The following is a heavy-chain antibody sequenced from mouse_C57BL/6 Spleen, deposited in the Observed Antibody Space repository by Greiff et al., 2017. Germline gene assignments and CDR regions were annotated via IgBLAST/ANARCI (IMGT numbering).Heavy chain of an antibody. CDR1: GFTFSNYW. CDR3: TEAHYTWYFDV. J-gene: IGHJ1*03. Sequence: EVKLQESGGGLVQPGGSMKLSCVASGFTFSNYWMNWVRQSPEKGLEWVAQIRLKSDNYATHYAEAVKGRFTISRDDSKSSVYLQMNNLRAEDTGIYSCTEAHYTWYFDVWGTGTTVTVSS. V-gene: IGHV6-3*01. CDR2: IRLKSDNYAT. D-gene: IGHD2-12*01.